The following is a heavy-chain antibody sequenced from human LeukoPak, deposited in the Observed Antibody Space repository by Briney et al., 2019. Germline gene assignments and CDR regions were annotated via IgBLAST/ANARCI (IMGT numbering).Heavy chain of an antibody. CDR2: ISAYNGNT. CDR1: GYTFTSYG. J-gene: IGHJ3*02. D-gene: IGHD6-13*01. CDR3: ARDRWYSRNWNDAVDI. V-gene: IGHV1-18*01. Sequence: ASVKVSCKASGYTFTSYGISWVRQAPGQGLEWMGWISAYNGNTNYAQKLQGRVTMTTDTSTSTAYMELRSLRSDDTAVYYCARDRWYSRNWNDAVDIWGQGTMVTVSS.